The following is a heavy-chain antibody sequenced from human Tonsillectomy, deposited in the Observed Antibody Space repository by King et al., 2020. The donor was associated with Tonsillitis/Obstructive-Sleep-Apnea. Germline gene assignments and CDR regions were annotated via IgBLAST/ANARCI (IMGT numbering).Heavy chain of an antibody. J-gene: IGHJ3*02. V-gene: IGHV4-59*01. CDR1: GGSINTYY. CDR3: ARDAVVVTAPGDPKDAFDI. Sequence: VQLQEWGPGMVKPSESLSPTCTVSGGSINTYYWAWLRQPPGKGLEWVGYISYRGSTQHEPSLMSRAPKSADTSKNQFSLKLTSVTPADTALYYCARDAVVVTAPGDPKDAFDIWGQGTMVTVSS. CDR2: ISYRGST. D-gene: IGHD2-21*02.